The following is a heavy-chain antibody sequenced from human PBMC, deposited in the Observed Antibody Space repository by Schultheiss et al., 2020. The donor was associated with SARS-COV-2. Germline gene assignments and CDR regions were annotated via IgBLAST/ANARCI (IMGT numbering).Heavy chain of an antibody. CDR3: AREWWELQSTYYGMDV. D-gene: IGHD1-26*01. Sequence: SQTLSLTCTVSGGSISSGGYYWSWIRQPPGKGLEWIGEINHSGSTNYNPSLKSRLTLSVDKSKNQFSLRLSSVTAADTAVYYCAREWWELQSTYYGMDVWGQGTTVTVSS. CDR1: GGSISSGGYY. CDR2: INHSGST. J-gene: IGHJ6*02. V-gene: IGHV4-39*07.